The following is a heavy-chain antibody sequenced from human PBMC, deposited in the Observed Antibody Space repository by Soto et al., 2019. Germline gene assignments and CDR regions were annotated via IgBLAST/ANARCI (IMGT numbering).Heavy chain of an antibody. D-gene: IGHD3-22*01. CDR2: IDPSDSYT. CDR3: ARSSSYYYDSSGYYSAGI. Sequence: LGESLKISCKGSGYSFTSYWISWVRQMPGKGLEWMGRIDPSDSYTNYSPSFQGHVTISADKSISTAYLQWSSLKASDTAMYYCARSSSYYYDSSGYYSAGIWGQGTLVTVSS. CDR1: GYSFTSYW. V-gene: IGHV5-10-1*01. J-gene: IGHJ4*02.